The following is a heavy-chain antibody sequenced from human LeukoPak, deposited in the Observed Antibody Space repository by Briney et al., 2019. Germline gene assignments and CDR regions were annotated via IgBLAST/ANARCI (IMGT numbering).Heavy chain of an antibody. V-gene: IGHV1-46*03. J-gene: IGHJ4*02. CDR1: GYTFTSYY. CDR3: AVLERNIVATITFDY. CDR2: INPSGGST. Sequence: ASVKVSCKASGYTFTSYYMHWVRQAPGQGLEWRGIINPSGGSTSYAQKFQGRVTMTRDTSTSTVYMELSSLRSEDTAVYYCAVLERNIVATITFDYWGQGTLVTVSS. D-gene: IGHD5-12*01.